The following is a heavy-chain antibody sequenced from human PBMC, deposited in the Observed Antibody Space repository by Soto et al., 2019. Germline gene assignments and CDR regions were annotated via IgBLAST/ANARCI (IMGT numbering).Heavy chain of an antibody. D-gene: IGHD3-3*01. CDR3: ARGGIKITIFGVVITPPADPNPFDY. J-gene: IGHJ4*02. Sequence: SVKVSCKASGGTFSSYAISWVRQAPGQGLEWMGGIIPIFGTANYAQKFQGRVTITADESTSTAYLELSGLRSEDTAVYYCARGGIKITIFGVVITPPADPNPFDYWGQGTLVTVSS. V-gene: IGHV1-69*13. CDR2: IIPIFGTA. CDR1: GGTFSSYA.